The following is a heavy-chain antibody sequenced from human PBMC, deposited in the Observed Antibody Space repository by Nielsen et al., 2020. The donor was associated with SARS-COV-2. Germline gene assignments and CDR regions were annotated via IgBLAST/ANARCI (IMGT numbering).Heavy chain of an antibody. V-gene: IGHV3-23*01. CDR1: GFTFNIYG. D-gene: IGHD2-2*01. J-gene: IGHJ6*02. CDR3: AKDKYQLLNYGMDV. CDR2: ISDSGTST. Sequence: GESLKISCAAAGFTFNIYGMSWVRQAPGKGLEWVSGISDSGTSTNYADSVKGRFTVSRDNSRNTLYLQMTSLRGEDTAVYYCAKDKYQLLNYGMDVWGQGTTVTVSS.